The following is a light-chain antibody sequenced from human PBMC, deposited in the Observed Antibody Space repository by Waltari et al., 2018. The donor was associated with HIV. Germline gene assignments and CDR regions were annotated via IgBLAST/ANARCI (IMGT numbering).Light chain of an antibody. V-gene: IGLV3-1*01. CDR2: QDS. CDR1: QLGDKF. Sequence: SYELTQPPSVSVSPGQPASITCSGDQLGDKFVCWYQQRPGQHPVLVMYQDSKRPSGIPERFSGSNSGNTATLTITGTQSMDEADYYCQAWDRSVVFGGGTKLTVL. CDR3: QAWDRSVV. J-gene: IGLJ2*01.